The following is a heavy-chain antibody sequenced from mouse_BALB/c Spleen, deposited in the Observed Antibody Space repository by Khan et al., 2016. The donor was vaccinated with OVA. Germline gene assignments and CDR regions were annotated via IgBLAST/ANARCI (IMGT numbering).Heavy chain of an antibody. CDR3: ASELGRYYAMDY. CDR1: GYSITSDYA. Sequence: EVELVESGPGLVKPSQSLSLTCTVTGYSITSDYAWNWIRQFPGNKLEWMGYICYSDTTTYNPSLKSRISITRDTSKNQFFLNLNSVTTEDTATXYCASELGRYYAMDYWVKEPQSPSPQ. V-gene: IGHV3-2*02. CDR2: ICYSDTT. J-gene: IGHJ4*01. D-gene: IGHD4-1*01.